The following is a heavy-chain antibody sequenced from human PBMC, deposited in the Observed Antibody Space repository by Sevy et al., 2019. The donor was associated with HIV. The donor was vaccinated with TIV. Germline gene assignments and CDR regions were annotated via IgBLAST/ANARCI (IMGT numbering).Heavy chain of an antibody. J-gene: IGHJ3*02. V-gene: IGHV1-69*13. D-gene: IGHD7-27*01. Sequence: ASVEVSCKASGDTFSTYGLSWVRQAPGQGLEWMGGIIPIFGTPNYAQKFQGRVTITADETAGAAYMELSSLRSEDTALHYCAREGGVATTGDHDAFDIWGHGTLVTVSS. CDR3: AREGGVATTGDHDAFDI. CDR2: IIPIFGTP. CDR1: GDTFSTYG.